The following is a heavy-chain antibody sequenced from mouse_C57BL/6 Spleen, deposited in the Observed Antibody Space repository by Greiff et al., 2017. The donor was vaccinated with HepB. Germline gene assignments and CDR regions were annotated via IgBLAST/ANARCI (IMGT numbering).Heavy chain of an antibody. Sequence: DVMLVESGEGLVKPGGSLKLSCAASGFTFSSYAMSWVRQTPEKRLEWVAYISSGGDYIYYADTVKGRFTISRDNARNTLYLQMSSLKSEDTAMYYCTRDEEDYYGSPYAMDYWGQGTSVTVSS. V-gene: IGHV5-9-1*02. D-gene: IGHD1-1*01. CDR1: GFTFSSYA. CDR2: ISSGGDYI. CDR3: TRDEEDYYGSPYAMDY. J-gene: IGHJ4*01.